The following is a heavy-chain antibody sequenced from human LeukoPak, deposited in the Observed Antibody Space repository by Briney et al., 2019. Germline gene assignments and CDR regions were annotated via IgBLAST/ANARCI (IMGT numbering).Heavy chain of an antibody. CDR1: GCSISSYY. D-gene: IGHD4-23*01. Sequence: PSETLSLTCTVSGCSISSYYWSWIRQPPGKGLEWIGCIYYSGSNNYNPSLKRRVIISVDTSNNQSSLKLSSVTASATAVYYCARDYYGGNAIDYWGQGTLVTVSS. V-gene: IGHV4-59*01. J-gene: IGHJ4*02. CDR2: IYYSGSN. CDR3: ARDYYGGNAIDY.